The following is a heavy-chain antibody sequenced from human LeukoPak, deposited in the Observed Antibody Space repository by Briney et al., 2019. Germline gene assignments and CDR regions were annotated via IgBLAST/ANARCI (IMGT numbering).Heavy chain of an antibody. CDR2: ISSSGSTI. D-gene: IGHD3-3*01. Sequence: PGGSLRLSCAASGFTFSSYAMSWVRQAPGKGLEWVSYISSSGSTIYYADSVKGRFTISRDNAKNPLYLQMNSLRAEDTAVYYCARVFEDVPQFDYWGQGTLVTVSS. J-gene: IGHJ4*02. V-gene: IGHV3-48*04. CDR1: GFTFSSYA. CDR3: ARVFEDVPQFDY.